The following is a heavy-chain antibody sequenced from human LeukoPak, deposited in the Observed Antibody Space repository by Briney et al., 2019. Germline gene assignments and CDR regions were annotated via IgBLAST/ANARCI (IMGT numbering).Heavy chain of an antibody. CDR3: ANYYTTTGGLDY. D-gene: IGHD2-8*02. CDR2: IKYDGSEK. CDR1: GFTFSNYW. Sequence: GGSLRLSCPASGFTFSNYWMTWVRQAPGKGLEWVANIKYDGSEKYYVDSVKGRFTISRDNAKNSLYLQMNSLRVEDTAVYFCANYYTTTGGLDYWGQGTLVTVSS. J-gene: IGHJ4*02. V-gene: IGHV3-7*01.